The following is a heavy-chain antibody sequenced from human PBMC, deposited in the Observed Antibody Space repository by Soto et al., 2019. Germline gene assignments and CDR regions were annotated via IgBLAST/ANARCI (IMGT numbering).Heavy chain of an antibody. V-gene: IGHV4-61*08. CDR1: GGSFSSDAYY. D-gene: IGHD3-9*01. CDR3: ARAISTGYDILTGYYMDY. CDR2: IYYSGST. J-gene: IGHJ4*02. Sequence: SETLSLSCTVSGGSFSSDAYYWSWLRPPPGKGVEWIEYIYYSGSTNYNPSLKSRVTISVDTSKNQFSLKLSSVTAADTAVDYCARAISTGYDILTGYYMDYWGQGALVTVSS.